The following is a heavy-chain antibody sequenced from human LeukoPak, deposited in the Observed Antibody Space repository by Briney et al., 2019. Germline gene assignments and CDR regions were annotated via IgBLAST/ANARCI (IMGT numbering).Heavy chain of an antibody. CDR2: ISGRGDTT. Sequence: GGSLRLSCAASGFTFTSYAMSWVRQAPGKGLAWVSTISGRGDTTYYADSVKGRFTIPRDNSKNTLYLQMNSLRAEDTAIYYCAKESPHFDYWGQGTLVTVSS. V-gene: IGHV3-23*01. J-gene: IGHJ4*02. CDR1: GFTFTSYA. CDR3: AKESPHFDY.